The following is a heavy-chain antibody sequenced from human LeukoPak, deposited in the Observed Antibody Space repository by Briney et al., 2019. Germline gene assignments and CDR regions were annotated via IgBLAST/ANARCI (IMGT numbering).Heavy chain of an antibody. CDR1: GYTFTSYG. CDR3: ARDGVADGSWSQFDF. V-gene: IGHV1-18*04. J-gene: IGHJ4*02. D-gene: IGHD6-13*01. Sequence: ASVKVSCKASGYTFTSYGISWVRQAPGQGLEWMGWISAHDGNTKYAEQLQGRVIMTTDTSTSTAYLELRTLTSDDTAVYYCARDGVADGSWSQFDFWGQGTLVTASS. CDR2: ISAHDGNT.